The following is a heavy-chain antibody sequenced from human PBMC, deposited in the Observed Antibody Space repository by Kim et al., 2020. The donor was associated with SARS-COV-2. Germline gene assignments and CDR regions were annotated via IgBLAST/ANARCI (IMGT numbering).Heavy chain of an antibody. J-gene: IGHJ6*02. CDR1: GFTFSSYG. CDR2: IWYDGSNK. D-gene: IGHD6-13*01. Sequence: GGSLRLSCAASGFTFSSYGMHWVRQAPGKGLEWVAVIWYDGSNKYYADSVKGRFTISRDNSKNTLYLQMNSLRAEDTAVYYCARDPAAAGEYYYYYGMDVWGQGTTVTVSS. CDR3: ARDPAAAGEYYYYYGMDV. V-gene: IGHV3-33*01.